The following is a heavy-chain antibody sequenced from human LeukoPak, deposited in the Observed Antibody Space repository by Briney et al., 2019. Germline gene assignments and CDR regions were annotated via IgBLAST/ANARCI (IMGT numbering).Heavy chain of an antibody. CDR3: AREGDDILTGYYNPSFDY. D-gene: IGHD3-9*01. J-gene: IGHJ4*02. Sequence: PSETLSLTSTVSGGSISSSSYYWGWIRQPPGKGLEWIGSIYYSGSTYYNPSLKSRVTISVDTSKNQFSLKLSSVTAADTAVYYCAREGDDILTGYYNPSFDYWGQGTLVTVSS. V-gene: IGHV4-39*07. CDR2: IYYSGST. CDR1: GGSISSSSYY.